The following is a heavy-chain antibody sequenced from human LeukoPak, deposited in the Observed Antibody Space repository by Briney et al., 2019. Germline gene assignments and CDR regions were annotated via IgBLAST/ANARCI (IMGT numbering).Heavy chain of an antibody. Sequence: ASVKVSCKASGGTFSSYAISWVRQAPGQGLEWMGWINPNSGGTNYAQKFQGRVTMTRDTSISTAYMELSRLRSDDTAVYYCARDLLRVRGIIKGNTIGSQSNTMDVWGKGTTVTISS. J-gene: IGHJ6*03. V-gene: IGHV1-2*02. D-gene: IGHD3-10*01. CDR2: INPNSGGT. CDR1: GGTFSSYA. CDR3: ARDLLRVRGIIKGNTIGSQSNTMDV.